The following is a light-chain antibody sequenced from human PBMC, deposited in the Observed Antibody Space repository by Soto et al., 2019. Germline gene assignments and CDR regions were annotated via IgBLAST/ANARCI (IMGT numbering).Light chain of an antibody. CDR2: EVS. CDR1: SSAVGDYNY. CDR3: SSYKSRSTYV. Sequence: QSVLAQPASVSGSPGQSITISCTGTSSAVGDYNYVSWYQQHPGKAPKLMIYEVSNRPSGVSNRFSGSKSGNTASLTISGLQDEEEADYSCSSYKSRSTYVFGTGTKVTV. J-gene: IGLJ1*01. V-gene: IGLV2-14*01.